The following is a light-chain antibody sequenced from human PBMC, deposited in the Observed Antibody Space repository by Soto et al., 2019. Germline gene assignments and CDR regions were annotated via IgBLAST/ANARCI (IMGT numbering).Light chain of an antibody. CDR3: SSYTSTATRV. CDR1: SSDVGSYNY. V-gene: IGLV2-14*01. J-gene: IGLJ3*02. Sequence: QSALTQPASVSGSPGQSITISCTGTSSDVGSYNYVSWYQQHPGKAPKLMIYEVSNRPSGVSDRFSGSKSGNTASLTISGRQAEDAADFYCSSYTSTATRVFGGGTKLTVL. CDR2: EVS.